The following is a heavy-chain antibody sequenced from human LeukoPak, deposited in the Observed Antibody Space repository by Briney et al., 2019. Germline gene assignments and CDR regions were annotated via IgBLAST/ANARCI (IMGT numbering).Heavy chain of an antibody. V-gene: IGHV4-59*01. CDR2: IHYSGST. CDR1: GGSISGYY. Sequence: SETLSLTCTVSGGSISGYYWSWIRQPPGKGLEWIGYIHYSGSTHYNPSLKSRVTISVDTSKNQVSLKLRSVTAADTAVYFCAGKESGGKGIDYWGQGTLVTVSS. CDR3: AGKESGGKGIDY. J-gene: IGHJ4*02. D-gene: IGHD2-15*01.